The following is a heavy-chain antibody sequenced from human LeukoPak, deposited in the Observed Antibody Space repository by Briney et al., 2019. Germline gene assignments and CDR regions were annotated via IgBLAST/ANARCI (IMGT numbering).Heavy chain of an antibody. CDR1: GGSISSYY. D-gene: IGHD6-13*01. J-gene: IGHJ4*02. CDR2: IYYSGTT. V-gene: IGHV4-59*01. Sequence: SETLSLTCTVSGGSISSYYWSWIRQPPGKGLEWIGYIYYSGTTNYNPSLKSRVTISVDTSKHQFSLKLSSVTAADTADYYCARGVYIAAAQYGYWGQGTQVTVSS. CDR3: ARGVYIAAAQYGY.